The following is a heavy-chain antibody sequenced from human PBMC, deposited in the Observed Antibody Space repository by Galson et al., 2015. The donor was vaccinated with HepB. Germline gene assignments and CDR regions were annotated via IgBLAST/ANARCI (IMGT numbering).Heavy chain of an antibody. Sequence: FLRLSCAASGFTFDDYAMHWVRQAPGKGLEWVSGISWNSGSIGYADSVKGRFTISRDNAKNSLYLQMNSLRAEDTALYYCAKDRFGVVTIFDYWGQGTLVTVSS. J-gene: IGHJ4*02. D-gene: IGHD3-3*01. CDR2: ISWNSGSI. CDR3: AKDRFGVVTIFDY. CDR1: GFTFDDYA. V-gene: IGHV3-9*01.